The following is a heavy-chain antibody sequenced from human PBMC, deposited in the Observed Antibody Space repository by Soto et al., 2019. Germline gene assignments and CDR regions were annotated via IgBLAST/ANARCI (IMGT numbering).Heavy chain of an antibody. CDR2: IYYSGST. CDR3: ARGNYDILTGYYSGSFDY. D-gene: IGHD3-9*01. CDR1: GGSISSSSYY. J-gene: IGHJ4*02. Sequence: QLQLQESGPGLVKPSETLSLTCTVSGGSISSSSYYWGWIRQPPGKGLERIGSIYYSGSTYYNPSLKSRVTISVDTSKNQFSLKLSSVTAADTAVYYCARGNYDILTGYYSGSFDYWGQGTLVTVSS. V-gene: IGHV4-39*01.